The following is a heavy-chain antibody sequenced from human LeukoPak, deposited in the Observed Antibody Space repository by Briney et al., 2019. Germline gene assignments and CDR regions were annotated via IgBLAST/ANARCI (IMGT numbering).Heavy chain of an antibody. CDR2: IYSGATT. D-gene: IGHD5-18*01. J-gene: IGHJ3*02. V-gene: IGHV3-53*05. CDR1: GFTVSSNN. Sequence: GGSLRLSCAASGFTVSSNNMNWVRQAPGKGLEWVSVIYSGATTYYADSVKGRFTISRDNSKNTLYLQLNSLRAEDTAVYYCARDPLLHTAGAFDIWGQGTMVTVSS. CDR3: ARDPLLHTAGAFDI.